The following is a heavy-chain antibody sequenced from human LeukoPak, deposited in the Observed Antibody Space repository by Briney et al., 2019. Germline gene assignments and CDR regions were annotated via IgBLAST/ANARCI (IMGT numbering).Heavy chain of an antibody. CDR3: ATLPPIFGVVRPDYFDY. Sequence: GRSLRLSCAASGFTFDDYAMHWVRQAPGKGLEWVSGISWNSGRIGYADSVKGRFTISRDNAKNSLYLQMNSLRAEDTALYYCATLPPIFGVVRPDYFDYWGQGTLVTVSS. D-gene: IGHD3-3*01. V-gene: IGHV3-9*01. J-gene: IGHJ4*02. CDR1: GFTFDDYA. CDR2: ISWNSGRI.